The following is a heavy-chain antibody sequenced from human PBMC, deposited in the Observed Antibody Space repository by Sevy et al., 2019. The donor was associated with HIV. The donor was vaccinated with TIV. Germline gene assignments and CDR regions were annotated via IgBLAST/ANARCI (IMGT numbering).Heavy chain of an antibody. D-gene: IGHD3-16*02. CDR3: AKGVWTRYDYGDY. CDR2: ISSRGSSI. Sequence: GGSLRLSCAASGFTFSDYYMSWIRQAPGKGLEWVSNISSRGSSIYYADAVKGRFNISRDNAKNSLYLQMNSLRAEDTAVYYCAKGVWTRYDYGDYWGQGTLVTVSS. V-gene: IGHV3-11*01. J-gene: IGHJ4*02. CDR1: GFTFSDYY.